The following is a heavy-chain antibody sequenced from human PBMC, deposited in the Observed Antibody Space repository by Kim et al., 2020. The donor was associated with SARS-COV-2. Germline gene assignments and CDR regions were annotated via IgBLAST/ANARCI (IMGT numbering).Heavy chain of an antibody. CDR3: ARARVVPAARIVVNWFDP. CDR2: IYTSGST. V-gene: IGHV4-61*02. J-gene: IGHJ5*02. D-gene: IGHD2-2*01. CDR1: GGSISSGSYY. Sequence: SETLSLTCTVSGGSISSGSYYWSWIRQPAGKGLEWIGRIYTSGSTNYNPSLKSRVTISVDTSKNQFSLKLSSVTAADTAVYYCARARVVPAARIVVNWFDPWGQGTLVTVSS.